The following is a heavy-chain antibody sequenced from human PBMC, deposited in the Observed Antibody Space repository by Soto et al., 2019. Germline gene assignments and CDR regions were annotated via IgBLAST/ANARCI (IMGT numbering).Heavy chain of an antibody. CDR2: IIPIYDSP. J-gene: IGHJ4*02. D-gene: IGHD3-3*01. CDR3: AASTFLSGVSGYFHLDF. CDR1: RDTFNTYA. Sequence: SVRVSCKPSRDTFNTYAISCVRPAPLQGLQWMGGIIPIYDSPSYAQGSHNRVTITADRSTSTAHLELNGLTSEDTAVYYCAASTFLSGVSGYFHLDFWGQGNLVTVSS. V-gene: IGHV1-69*06.